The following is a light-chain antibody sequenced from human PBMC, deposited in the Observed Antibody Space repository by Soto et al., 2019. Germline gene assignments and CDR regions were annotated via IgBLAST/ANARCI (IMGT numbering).Light chain of an antibody. CDR3: QVYNNWPVT. CDR2: DAS. J-gene: IGKJ4*01. CDR1: QSVSSN. V-gene: IGKV3-15*01. Sequence: EIVMTQSPDTLSVSPGERATLSCRASQSVSSNLAWYQQKPGQAPRLLIHDASTRANGIPARFSGSGSGTEFTLTISSLQSEDFAVYYCQVYNNWPVTCGGGTKVEIK.